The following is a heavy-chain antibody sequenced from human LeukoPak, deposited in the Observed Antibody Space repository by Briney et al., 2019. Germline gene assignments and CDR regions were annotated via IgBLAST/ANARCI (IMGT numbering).Heavy chain of an antibody. CDR1: GFTFSSYG. CDR2: IRYDGSNK. V-gene: IGHV3-30*02. CDR3: ARDNGGWYPSWYFDL. Sequence: GGSLRLSCAASGFTFSSYGMHWVRQAPGKGLEWVAFIRYDGSNKYYADSVKGRFTISRDNSKNTLYLQMNSLRAEDTTVYYCARDNGGWYPSWYFDLWGRGTLVTVSS. D-gene: IGHD6-19*01. J-gene: IGHJ2*01.